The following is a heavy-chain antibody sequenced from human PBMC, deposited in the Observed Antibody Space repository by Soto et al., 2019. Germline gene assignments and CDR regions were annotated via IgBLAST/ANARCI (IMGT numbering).Heavy chain of an antibody. CDR2: ITSNSANV. Sequence: EVHLVESGGDLGQPGRSLRLSCAASGFPFHSYGMVWVRQVPGKGLEWVSGITSNSANVGYADSVKGRFTISRDDAKNPLSLQMNTLRVEDTAFYHCTRDRGSLPGVISDWGQGTLVTVSS. J-gene: IGHJ4*02. CDR1: GFPFHSYG. CDR3: TRDRGSLPGVISD. D-gene: IGHD3-10*01. V-gene: IGHV3-9*01.